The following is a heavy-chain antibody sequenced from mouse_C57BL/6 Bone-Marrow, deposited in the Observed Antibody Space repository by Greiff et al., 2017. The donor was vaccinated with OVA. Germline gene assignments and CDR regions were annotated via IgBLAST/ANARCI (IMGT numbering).Heavy chain of an antibody. CDR2: ISSGGSYH. CDR3: ARQGGYYGWFAY. CDR1: GFTFSSYG. V-gene: IGHV5-6*01. Sequence: EVKLMESGGDLVKPGGSLKLSCAASGFTFSSYGMSWVRQTPDKRLEWVATISSGGSYHYYPDSVKWRFTISRDNAKNTLYLQMSSLKSEDTAMYYCARQGGYYGWFAYWGQGTLVTVSA. D-gene: IGHD2-3*01. J-gene: IGHJ3*01.